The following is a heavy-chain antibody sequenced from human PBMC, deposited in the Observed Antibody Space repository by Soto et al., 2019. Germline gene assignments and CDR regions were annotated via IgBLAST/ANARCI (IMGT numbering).Heavy chain of an antibody. Sequence: PGGSLRLPCSASGFNFRNYPMTWFRHAPGQALDGVSVIGGIGDSTNYADSVHGRFTISRDNSKNGRYMQMNSLRAEDRAVYYCAKRGDYDILTGYNYNMDVWGQGTTVTVSS. V-gene: IGHV3-23*01. D-gene: IGHD3-9*01. CDR1: GFNFRNYP. CDR2: IGGIGDST. J-gene: IGHJ6*02. CDR3: AKRGDYDILTGYNYNMDV.